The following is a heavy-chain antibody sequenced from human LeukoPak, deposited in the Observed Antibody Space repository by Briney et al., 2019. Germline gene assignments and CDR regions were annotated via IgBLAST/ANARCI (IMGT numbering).Heavy chain of an antibody. D-gene: IGHD1-26*01. J-gene: IGHJ4*02. V-gene: IGHV4-59*08. CDR1: GGSISSYY. Sequence: SETLSLTCTVSGGSISSYYWSWIRQPPGKGLEWIGYIYYSGSTNYNPSLKSRVTISVDTSKNQFSLKLSSVTAADTAVYYCARLPSSGSYRGLFDYWGQGTLVTVSS. CDR2: IYYSGST. CDR3: ARLPSSGSYRGLFDY.